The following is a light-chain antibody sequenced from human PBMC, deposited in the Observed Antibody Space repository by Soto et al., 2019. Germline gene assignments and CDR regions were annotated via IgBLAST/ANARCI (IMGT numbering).Light chain of an antibody. Sequence: IHWTHSPSFLSASVLYRVTITFLASQGISSYLAWYQQKPGKAPKLLIYAASTLQSGVPSRFSGSGSGTEFTLTISSLQPEDCATYYCQQLISYPLNFGGGTKVDIK. J-gene: IGKJ4*01. CDR2: AAS. CDR3: QQLISYPLN. CDR1: QGISSY. V-gene: IGKV1-9*01.